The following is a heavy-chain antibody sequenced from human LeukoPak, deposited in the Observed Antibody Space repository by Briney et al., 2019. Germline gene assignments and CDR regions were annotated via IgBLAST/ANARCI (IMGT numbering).Heavy chain of an antibody. D-gene: IGHD3-3*01. J-gene: IGHJ6*03. V-gene: IGHV1-69*05. Sequence: ASVKVSCKASGGTFSSYAISWVRQAPGQGLEWMGGIIPIFGTANYAQKFQGRVTITRNTSISTAYMELSSLRSEDTVVYYCARVWYDFWSGYYTYYYMDVWGKGTTVTVSS. CDR1: GGTFSSYA. CDR2: IIPIFGTA. CDR3: ARVWYDFWSGYYTYYYMDV.